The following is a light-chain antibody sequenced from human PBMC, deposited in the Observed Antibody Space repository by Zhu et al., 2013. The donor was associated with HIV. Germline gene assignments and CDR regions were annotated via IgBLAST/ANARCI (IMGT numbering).Light chain of an antibody. CDR1: QSVATN. Sequence: EIVVTQSPHTLSVSPGEKVTLSCRASQSVATNLAWYQQKPGQAPRLLIYGASTRATGVPARFSGSGSGTEFTLTVSSLQSEDFAVYFCQQYNNWPPITFGQGTRLEIK. CDR2: GAS. CDR3: QQYNNWPPIT. V-gene: IGKV3-15*01. J-gene: IGKJ5*01.